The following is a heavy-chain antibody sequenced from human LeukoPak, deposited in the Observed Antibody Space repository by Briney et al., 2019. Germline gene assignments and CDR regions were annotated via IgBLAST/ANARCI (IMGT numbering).Heavy chain of an antibody. J-gene: IGHJ4*02. CDR1: GFTCSDSA. CDR2: IRSKANSYAT. V-gene: IGHV3-73*01. D-gene: IGHD3-10*01. CDR3: AKRTASGNYIDY. Sequence: QPGGSLRLSCAASGFTCSDSAMHWVRQASGKGLEWVGRIRSKANSYATAYAASVKGRFTISRDDSKNTAYLQMNSLRTEDTAVYYCAKRTASGNYIDYWCQGILVTVSS.